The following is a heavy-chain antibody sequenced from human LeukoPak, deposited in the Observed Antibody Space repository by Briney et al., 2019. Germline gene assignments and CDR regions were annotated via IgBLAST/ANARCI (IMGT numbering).Heavy chain of an antibody. V-gene: IGHV4-39*07. J-gene: IGHJ5*02. CDR2: IYSSGST. CDR3: ARDHFNTDYGGTRGIGNWFDP. CDR1: GGSISSSSYY. D-gene: IGHD4-23*01. Sequence: SETLSLTCTVSGGSISSSSYYWGWIRQPPGKGLEWIGSIYSSGSTYYNPSLKSRVTISVDTSKNQFSLKLSSVTAADTAVYYCARDHFNTDYGGTRGIGNWFDPWGQGTLVTVSS.